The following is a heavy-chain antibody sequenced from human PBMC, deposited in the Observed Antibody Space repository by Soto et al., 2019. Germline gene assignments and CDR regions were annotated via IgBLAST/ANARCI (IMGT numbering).Heavy chain of an antibody. D-gene: IGHD1-1*01. Sequence: EVQLVESGGGLVQPGRSLRLSCAASGFTFDVYAMNWVRQAPGKGLDWVSSISWNSGNIVYADSVKGRFTISRDNAKNSLYLQMSSLRAEDTAFYYCAKGHTTSVFSYFDLWGRGVLVTVSS. V-gene: IGHV3-9*01. CDR3: AKGHTTSVFSYFDL. CDR1: GFTFDVYA. J-gene: IGHJ2*01. CDR2: ISWNSGNI.